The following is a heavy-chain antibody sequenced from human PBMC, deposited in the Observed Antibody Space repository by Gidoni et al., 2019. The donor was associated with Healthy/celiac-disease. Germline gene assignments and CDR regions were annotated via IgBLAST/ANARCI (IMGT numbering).Heavy chain of an antibody. CDR2: INQSGST. D-gene: IGHD3-16*02. V-gene: IGHV4-34*01. CDR3: HGGSYPPGDY. Sequence: QVQLQQWGAGLCTPSETLSLTCAVYGGSFSGYYWSWIRQPPRKGMSWIGEINQSGSTNYNPSLKSRVTISVDTSKNQFSLKLSSVTAADTAVYYCHGGSYPPGDYWGQGTLVTVSS. J-gene: IGHJ4*02. CDR1: GGSFSGYY.